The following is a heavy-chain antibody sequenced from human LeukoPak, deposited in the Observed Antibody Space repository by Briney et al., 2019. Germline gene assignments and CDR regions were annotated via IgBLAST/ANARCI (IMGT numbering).Heavy chain of an antibody. Sequence: GGSLRLSCAASGLTFDDYAMHWVRQAPGKGLEWVSGISWNSGSIGYADSVKGRFTISRDNAKNSLYLQMNSLRAEDTALYYCAKLAQPATGYSSGWYGGDYWGQGTLVTVSS. CDR1: GLTFDDYA. V-gene: IGHV3-9*01. D-gene: IGHD6-19*01. J-gene: IGHJ4*02. CDR2: ISWNSGSI. CDR3: AKLAQPATGYSSGWYGGDY.